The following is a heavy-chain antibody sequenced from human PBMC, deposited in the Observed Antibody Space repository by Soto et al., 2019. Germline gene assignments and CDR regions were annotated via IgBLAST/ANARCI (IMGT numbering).Heavy chain of an antibody. CDR2: IYWDDDK. CDR3: AHGYYDILTGLTNYFDY. V-gene: IGHV2-5*02. J-gene: IGHJ4*02. Sequence: QITLKESGPPLVKPTQTLTLTCTFSGFSLSTSGVGVGWIRQPPGKALEWLALIYWDDDKRYSPSLKSRLTITKDTSKNQVVLTMTNMDPVDTATYYCAHGYYDILTGLTNYFDYWGQGTLVTVSS. CDR1: GFSLSTSGVG. D-gene: IGHD3-9*01.